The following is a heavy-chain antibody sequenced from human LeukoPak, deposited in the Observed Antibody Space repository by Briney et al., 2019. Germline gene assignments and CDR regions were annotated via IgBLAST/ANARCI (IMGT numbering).Heavy chain of an antibody. CDR1: GGSLSGYY. D-gene: IGHD3-3*01. CDR2: INYKGST. V-gene: IGHV4-34*01. CDR3: PRGWNVLRFLEWLLYGWFDP. J-gene: IGHJ5*02. Sequence: SETLSLTCAVYGGSLSGYYWGWVRQPPGKGLEWVGGINYKGSTNYNPSLKSRVTISVDTSKNQFSLKLSSVTAADTAVYYCPRGWNVLRFLEWLLYGWFDPWGQGTLVTVSS.